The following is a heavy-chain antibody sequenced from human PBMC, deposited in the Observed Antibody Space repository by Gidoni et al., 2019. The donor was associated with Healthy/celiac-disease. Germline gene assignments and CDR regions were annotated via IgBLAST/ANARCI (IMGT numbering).Heavy chain of an antibody. D-gene: IGHD2-2*01. CDR3: ASRYCSSTSCYAGHYYYYGMDV. CDR1: GYTFTSYY. V-gene: IGHV1-46*01. J-gene: IGHJ6*02. CDR2: INPSGCST. Sequence: QVQLVQSGAEVKKPGASVKVSCTASGYTFTSYYMHCVRQAPGQGLEWMGIINPSGCSTSYAQKFQGRVTMTRDTSTSTVYMELSSLRSEDTAVYYCASRYCSSTSCYAGHYYYYGMDVWGQGTTVTVSS.